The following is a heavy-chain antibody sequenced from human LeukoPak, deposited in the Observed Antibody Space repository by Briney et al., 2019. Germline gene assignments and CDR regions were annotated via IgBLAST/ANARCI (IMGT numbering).Heavy chain of an antibody. CDR1: GYSISSGYY. V-gene: IGHV4-38-2*02. D-gene: IGHD3-22*01. J-gene: IGHJ4*02. CDR3: ARNPLTAYYYDNSGFDY. CDR2: IYLSGST. Sequence: SETLSLTCSVSGYSISSGYYWAWIRQTPGKGLEWIGTIYLSGSTHYSPSLQSRVTISVDTSKNQFSLKLSSVTAADTAVYYCARNPLTAYYYDNSGFDYWGQGTLVTVSS.